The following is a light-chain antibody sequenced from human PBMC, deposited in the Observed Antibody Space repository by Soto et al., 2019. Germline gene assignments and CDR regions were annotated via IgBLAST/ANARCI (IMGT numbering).Light chain of an antibody. CDR2: DAS. Sequence: IQLPQSPYFLSASVGDRVTITCRASQSIDSWLAWYQQKPGKAPKLLMYDASSLESGVSSRFSGSGSGTEFTLIISSLQPDDFATYYCQQYKTSLLPFGGGTK. CDR1: QSIDSW. J-gene: IGKJ4*01. V-gene: IGKV1-5*01. CDR3: QQYKTSLLP.